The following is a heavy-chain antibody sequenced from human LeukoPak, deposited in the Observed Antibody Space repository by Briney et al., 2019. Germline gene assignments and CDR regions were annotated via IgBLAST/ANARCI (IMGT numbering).Heavy chain of an antibody. CDR2: VSDDGNSR. J-gene: IGHJ5*02. D-gene: IGHD5-18*01. CDR3: VKEGEGHSYAPKTGLTT. CDR1: GFSFSSCA. V-gene: IGHV3-23*01. Sequence: GGSLRLSCAASGFSFSSCAMSWVRQAPGKGPQWVSGVSDDGNSRYYADSLKGRFTISRDNSANTVYLQMNNLADEDTAVYYCVKEGEGHSYAPKTGLTTWGQGTLVTVPS.